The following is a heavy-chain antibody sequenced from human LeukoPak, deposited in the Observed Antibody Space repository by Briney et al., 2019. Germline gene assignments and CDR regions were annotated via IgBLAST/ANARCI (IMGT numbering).Heavy chain of an antibody. CDR1: GFTFSSYA. Sequence: PGGSLRLSCAASGFTFSSYAMNWVRQAPGKGLEWVSSIHANDGNTYYAESVKGRFTISRDNSKDTLYLQVNSLRAEDTAAYYCARSLRPCSSTSCYFSFDLWGQGIQVAVSS. J-gene: IGHJ4*02. D-gene: IGHD2-2*01. V-gene: IGHV3-23*01. CDR2: IHANDGNT. CDR3: ARSLRPCSSTSCYFSFDL.